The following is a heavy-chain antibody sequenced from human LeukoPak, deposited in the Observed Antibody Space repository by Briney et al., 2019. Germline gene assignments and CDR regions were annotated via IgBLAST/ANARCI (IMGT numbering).Heavy chain of an antibody. V-gene: IGHV3-7*01. Sequence: GGSLRLSCTVSGFAFSSYWMTWVRQAPGKGLEWVANIKHDGNEKYYVDSVVGRLTISRDNAKNSLFLQMNNVRVEDMAVYYCVKGGWIHILDSWGQGTLVTVSS. CDR1: GFAFSSYW. CDR3: VKGGWIHILDS. D-gene: IGHD5-18*01. J-gene: IGHJ4*02. CDR2: IKHDGNEK.